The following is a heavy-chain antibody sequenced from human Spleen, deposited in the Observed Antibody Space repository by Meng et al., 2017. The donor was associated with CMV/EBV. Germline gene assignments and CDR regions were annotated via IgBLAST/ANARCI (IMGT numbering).Heavy chain of an antibody. D-gene: IGHD1-7*01. CDR2: IRYDGSNK. CDR1: GFTFSSYG. V-gene: IGHV3-30*02. CDR3: AKQFSANWNYGLLDY. J-gene: IGHJ4*02. Sequence: GESLKISCAASGFTFSSYGMHGVRQAPGKGLEWVAFIRYDGSNKYYADSVKGRFTISRDNSKNTLYLQMNSLRAEDTAVYYCAKQFSANWNYGLLDYWGQGTLVTVSS.